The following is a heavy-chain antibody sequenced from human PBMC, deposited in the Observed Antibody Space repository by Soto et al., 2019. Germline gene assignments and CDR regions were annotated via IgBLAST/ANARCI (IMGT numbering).Heavy chain of an antibody. Sequence: QVQLVESGGGVVQPGRSLRLSCAASGFTFSSYGMHWVRQAPGKGLEWVAVISHAGSNKYFADSVKGRFTISRYNSQNTLHLQMNSLRAEDTAVYYCAKHLIAVAGYLHGMDVWGQGTTVTVSS. J-gene: IGHJ6*02. D-gene: IGHD6-19*01. CDR3: AKHLIAVAGYLHGMDV. V-gene: IGHV3-30*18. CDR1: GFTFSSYG. CDR2: ISHAGSNK.